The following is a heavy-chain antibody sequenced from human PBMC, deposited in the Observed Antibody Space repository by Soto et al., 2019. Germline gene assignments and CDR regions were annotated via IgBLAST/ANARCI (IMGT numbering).Heavy chain of an antibody. Sequence: PSETLSLTCTVSGGSISSGDYYWSWIRQPPGKGLEWIGYIYYNGSTYYNPSLKSRVTISLDTSKNQFSLKLSSVTAADTAVYYCAREFRPFYDNSGYSDYWGQGTLVTVSS. CDR2: IYYNGST. D-gene: IGHD3-22*01. CDR1: GGSISSGDYY. V-gene: IGHV4-30-4*01. J-gene: IGHJ4*02. CDR3: AREFRPFYDNSGYSDY.